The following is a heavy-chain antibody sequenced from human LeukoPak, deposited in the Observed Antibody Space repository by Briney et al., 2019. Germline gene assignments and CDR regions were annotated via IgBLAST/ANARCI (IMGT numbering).Heavy chain of an antibody. J-gene: IGHJ5*02. CDR2: FDPEDGET. V-gene: IGHV1-24*01. CDR1: GYTLTELS. Sequence: ASVKVSCKVSGYTLTELSMHWVRQAPGKGLEWMGGFDPEDGETIYAQKFQGRVTITADESTSTAYMELSGLRSEDTAVYYCARVVTTIPSWGQGTRVIVSS. D-gene: IGHD2-21*02. CDR3: ARVVTTIPS.